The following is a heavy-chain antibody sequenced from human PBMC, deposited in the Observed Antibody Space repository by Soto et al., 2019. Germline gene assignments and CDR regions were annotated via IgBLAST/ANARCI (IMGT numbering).Heavy chain of an antibody. D-gene: IGHD2-21*02. J-gene: IGHJ3*01. V-gene: IGHV3-74*01. CDR1: GFTFSYYW. CDR3: ARGDSHAFDL. Sequence: EVRLVESEGGLVQPGGSLSLSCAASGFTFSYYWMHWVRQAPGQGLLWVSRIHSDGSSTTYADPVKGRFTISRDNAKNTVSLHINSLRVHDTGVYFCARGDSHAFDLWGQGTMVTVSS. CDR2: IHSDGSST.